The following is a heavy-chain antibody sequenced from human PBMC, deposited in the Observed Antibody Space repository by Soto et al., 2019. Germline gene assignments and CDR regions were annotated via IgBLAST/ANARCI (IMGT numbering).Heavy chain of an antibody. CDR1: GFTFSSYS. CDR3: XXXXXXXIWS. D-gene: IGHD3-16*01. V-gene: IGHV3-64*01. CDR2: ISSNGGTT. Sequence: EVQLVESGGGLVKPGGSLRLSCAASGFTFSSYSMHWVRQAPGKGLEFVSAISSNGGTTSYANSVKGRFTISRDNSKNMLYLQMGSLRAXDXXXXYCXXXXXXXIWSXXQGTLVTVSS. J-gene: IGHJ5*02.